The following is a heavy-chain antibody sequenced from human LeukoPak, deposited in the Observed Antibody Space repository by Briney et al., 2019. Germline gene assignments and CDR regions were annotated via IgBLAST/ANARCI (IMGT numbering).Heavy chain of an antibody. V-gene: IGHV1-58*02. CDR2: IVVGSGNT. CDR3: AADLRYYYGMDV. Sequence: SVKVSCKASGFTFTSSAMQCVRQARGQRLEWIGWIVVGSGNTNYAQEFQERVTITRDMSTSTAYMELSSLRSEDTAVYYCAADLRYYYGMDVWGQGTTVTVSS. J-gene: IGHJ6*02. CDR1: GFTFTSSA.